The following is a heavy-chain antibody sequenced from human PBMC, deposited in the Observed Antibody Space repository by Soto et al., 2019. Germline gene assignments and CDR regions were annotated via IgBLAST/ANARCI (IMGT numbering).Heavy chain of an antibody. Sequence: GGSLRLSCAASGFTFSSYEMNWVRQAPGKGLEWVSYISSSGSTIYYADSVKGRFTISRDNAKNSLYLQMNSLRAEDTAVYYCARDQGIGTVTFDYWGQGTLVTVSS. D-gene: IGHD4-4*01. V-gene: IGHV3-48*03. CDR3: ARDQGIGTVTFDY. J-gene: IGHJ4*02. CDR1: GFTFSSYE. CDR2: ISSSGSTI.